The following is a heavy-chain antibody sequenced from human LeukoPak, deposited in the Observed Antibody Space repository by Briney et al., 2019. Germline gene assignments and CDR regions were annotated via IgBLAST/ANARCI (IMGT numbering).Heavy chain of an antibody. V-gene: IGHV3-11*04. CDR1: GFTVSGNY. J-gene: IGHJ5*02. D-gene: IGHD5-18*01. CDR3: ARDSGYSYGAFDP. Sequence: SGGSLRLSCAAPGFTVSGNYMSWVRQAPGKGLEWVSYISSSGRTMYYADSVKGRFTISRENAKNSLYLQMNSLRAEDTAVYYCARDSGYSYGAFDPWGQGTLVTVSS. CDR2: ISSSGRTM.